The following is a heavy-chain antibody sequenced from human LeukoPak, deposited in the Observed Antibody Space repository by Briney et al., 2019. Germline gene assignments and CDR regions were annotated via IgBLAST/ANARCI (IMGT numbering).Heavy chain of an antibody. V-gene: IGHV1-18*01. CDR3: ARGCGGTSCYLLDF. D-gene: IGHD2-2*01. Sequence: ASVKVSCKASGYTFTNYGIGWVRQAPGQGLEWMGWISGYNGDTNYAQKFQDRVTMTTDTSTSTDYMELRSLRSDDTAFYYCARGCGGTSCYLLDFWGQGTLVTVSS. CDR1: GYTFTNYG. CDR2: ISGYNGDT. J-gene: IGHJ4*02.